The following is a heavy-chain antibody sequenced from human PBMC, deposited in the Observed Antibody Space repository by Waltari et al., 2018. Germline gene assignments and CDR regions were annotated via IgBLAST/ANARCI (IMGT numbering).Heavy chain of an antibody. CDR2: MFYNGSP. Sequence: QVQLQESGPGLVKPSETLSLTCTVSGGSITTYYWTWIRQPPGRGLEWIGYMFYNGSPKYNPSLKSRVTISIDTSKNQVSLNLSSVTAADTAIYYCARDTIAVGYFDLWGQGTLVTVSS. J-gene: IGHJ4*02. D-gene: IGHD6-19*01. V-gene: IGHV4-59*01. CDR3: ARDTIAVGYFDL. CDR1: GGSITTYY.